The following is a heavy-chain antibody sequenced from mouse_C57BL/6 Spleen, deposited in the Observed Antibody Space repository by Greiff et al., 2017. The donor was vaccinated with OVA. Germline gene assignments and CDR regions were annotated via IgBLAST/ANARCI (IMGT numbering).Heavy chain of an antibody. V-gene: IGHV1-63*01. CDR1: GYTFTNYW. J-gene: IGHJ2*01. CDR3: ARWGSSLYYVDF. CDR2: IYTGGGYT. Sequence: VQLQQSGAELVRPGTSVKMSCKASGYTFTNYWIGWAKQRPGHGLEWIGDIYTGGGYTKYNEKVKGKATLTADKSSSTAYMQFSILTSDDSAIYYCARWGSSLYYVDFRGQGTTLTVSS.